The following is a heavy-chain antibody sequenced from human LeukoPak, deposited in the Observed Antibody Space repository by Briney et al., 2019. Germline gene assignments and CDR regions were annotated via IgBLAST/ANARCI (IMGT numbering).Heavy chain of an antibody. D-gene: IGHD3-10*01. CDR3: ARRITMVRGVTTDNWFDP. V-gene: IGHV1-69*01. Sequence: SVKVSRKASGGTFSSYAISWVRPAPGQGLEWMGGIIPIFGTANYAEKFQGRVTITADESTSTAYMELSSLRSEDTAVYYCARRITMVRGVTTDNWFDPWGQGTLVTVSS. CDR1: GGTFSSYA. CDR2: IIPIFGTA. J-gene: IGHJ5*02.